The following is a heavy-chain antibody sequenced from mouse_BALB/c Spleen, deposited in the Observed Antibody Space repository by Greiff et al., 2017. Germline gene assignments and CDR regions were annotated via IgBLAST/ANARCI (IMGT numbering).Heavy chain of an antibody. D-gene: IGHD2-10*02. V-gene: IGHV1-9*01. CDR1: GYTFSSYW. J-gene: IGHJ3*01. CDR3: ARVGYGNYGFAY. Sequence: VQLQQSGAELMKPGASVKISCKATGYTFSSYWIEWVKQRPGHGLEWIGEILPGSGSTNYNEKFKGKATFTADTSSNTAYMQLSSLTSEDSAVYYCARVGYGNYGFAYWGQGTLVTVSA. CDR2: ILPGSGST.